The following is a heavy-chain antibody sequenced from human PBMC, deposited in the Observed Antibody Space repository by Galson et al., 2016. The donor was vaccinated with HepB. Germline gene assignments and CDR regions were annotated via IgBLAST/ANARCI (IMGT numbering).Heavy chain of an antibody. V-gene: IGHV3-23*01. CDR2: ISGTGGST. CDR3: ANVFWSASSGGPLRH. D-gene: IGHD3-3*01. Sequence: SLRLSCAASGIRFSNYAMSWVRQAPGKGLEGVSVISGTGGSTYYADSVKGRFTISRDNSKDTLYLQMNSLRPDDTAVYFCANVFWSASSGGPLRHWGQGTLVSVSS. CDR1: GIRFSNYA. J-gene: IGHJ1*01.